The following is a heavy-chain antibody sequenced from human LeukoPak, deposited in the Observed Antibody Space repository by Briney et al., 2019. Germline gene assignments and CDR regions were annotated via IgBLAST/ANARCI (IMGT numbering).Heavy chain of an antibody. J-gene: IGHJ4*02. CDR1: GGSISSGGYY. CDR2: IYHSGST. CDR3: ARARASSVYWGY. Sequence: SQSLSLTCTVSGGSISSGGYYWSWIRQPPGKGLEWIGYIYHSGSTYYNPSLKSRVTISVDRSKNQFSLKLSSVTAADTAVYYCARARASSVYWGYWGQGTLVTVSS. V-gene: IGHV4-30-2*01. D-gene: IGHD5/OR15-5a*01.